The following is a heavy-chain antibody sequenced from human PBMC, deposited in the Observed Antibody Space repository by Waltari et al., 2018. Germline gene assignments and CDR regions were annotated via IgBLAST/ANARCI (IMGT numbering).Heavy chain of an antibody. CDR3: ARGLRITIFGVVIIRTPLFDY. CDR1: GGSFSGYY. J-gene: IGHJ4*02. D-gene: IGHD3-3*01. V-gene: IGHV4-34*01. CDR2: INHSGRT. Sequence: QVQLQQWGAGLLKPSETLSLTCAVYGGSFSGYYWSWIRQPPGKGLEWIGEINHSGRTNYNPSRKSRVTISVDTSKNQFSLKLSSLTAADTAVYYCARGLRITIFGVVIIRTPLFDYWGQGTLVTVSS.